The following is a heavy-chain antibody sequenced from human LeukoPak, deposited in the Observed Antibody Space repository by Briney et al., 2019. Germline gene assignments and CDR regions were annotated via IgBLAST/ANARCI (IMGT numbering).Heavy chain of an antibody. Sequence: PGGSLRLSCAASGFTFSNYAMPWVRQAPGKGLEWVSTISGSGDSTYYSDSVKGRFTISRDNPENTLYLQLNSLRAEDTAVYYCAKGGWGTVLDYWDQGTLVTVSP. V-gene: IGHV3-23*01. CDR3: AKGGWGTVLDY. J-gene: IGHJ4*02. CDR2: ISGSGDST. D-gene: IGHD3-16*01. CDR1: GFTFSNYA.